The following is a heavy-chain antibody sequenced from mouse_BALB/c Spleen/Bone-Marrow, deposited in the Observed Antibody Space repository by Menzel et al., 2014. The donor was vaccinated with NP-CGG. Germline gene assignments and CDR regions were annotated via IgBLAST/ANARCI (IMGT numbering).Heavy chain of an antibody. CDR2: INPSNGGT. D-gene: IGHD2-4*01. Sequence: VQLQQSGAELVKPGASVKLSCKASGYTFTSYYMNWVKQRPGQGLEWIGGINPSNGGTNFNEKFKSKATLTVDKSSSTAYMQLSSLTSEDSAVYYCTRGDDYDEEFAYWGQGTLVTVSA. CDR1: GYTFTSYY. CDR3: TRGDDYDEEFAY. J-gene: IGHJ3*01. V-gene: IGHV1S81*02.